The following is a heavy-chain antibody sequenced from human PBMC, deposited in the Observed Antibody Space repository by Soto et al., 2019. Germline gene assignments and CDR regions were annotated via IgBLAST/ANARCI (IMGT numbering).Heavy chain of an antibody. CDR3: AESEPYTSGFDY. V-gene: IGHV4-38-2*01. CDR1: GSSIARGYY. D-gene: IGHD6-19*01. Sequence: AESLSLPCHVSGSSIARGYYWGGIRPPQGKGLEYIGSGYNSGGTFYNTSLKSRVTISADTSKNLFSLILNSVTAADTAVYYCAESEPYTSGFDYWGQGTLVTVSS. J-gene: IGHJ4*02. CDR2: GYNSGGT.